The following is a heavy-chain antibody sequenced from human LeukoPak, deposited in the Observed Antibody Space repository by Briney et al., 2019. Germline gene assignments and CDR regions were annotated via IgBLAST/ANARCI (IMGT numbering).Heavy chain of an antibody. Sequence: PSETLSLTCTVSGGSISSSSYYWGWIRQPPGKGLEWIGSIYYSGSTYYNPSLKSRVTISVDTSKNQFSLKLSSVTAADTAVYYCASIGEFLRYFDYWGQGTLVTVSS. V-gene: IGHV4-39*01. J-gene: IGHJ4*02. D-gene: IGHD3-10*01. CDR3: ASIGEFLRYFDY. CDR2: IYYSGST. CDR1: GGSISSSSYY.